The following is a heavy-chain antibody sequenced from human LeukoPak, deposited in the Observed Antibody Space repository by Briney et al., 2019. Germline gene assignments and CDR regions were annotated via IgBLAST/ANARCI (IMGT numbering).Heavy chain of an antibody. J-gene: IGHJ4*02. CDR1: GFTFSSYA. CDR3: ARHYFYGSGKYFDY. D-gene: IGHD3-10*01. V-gene: IGHV3-23*01. CDR2: IGGDGGST. Sequence: GGSLRLSCVASGFTFSSYAMSWVRQAPGKGLEWVSAIGGDGGSTYYADSVKGRFTISRDNSKNTLDLQMNSLGAEDTAVYYCARHYFYGSGKYFDYWGQGTLVTVSS.